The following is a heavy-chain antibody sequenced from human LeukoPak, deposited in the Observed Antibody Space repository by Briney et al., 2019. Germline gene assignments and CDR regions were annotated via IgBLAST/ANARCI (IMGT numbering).Heavy chain of an antibody. CDR3: ARDQEETTYRYYYYYMDV. CDR1: GFTFSSYS. CDR2: ISSSSSYI. D-gene: IGHD4-17*01. V-gene: IGHV3-21*01. J-gene: IGHJ6*03. Sequence: PGGSLRLSCAASGFTFSSYSMNWVRQAPGKGLEWVSSISSSSSYIYYADSVKGRFTISRDNAKNSLYLQMNSLRAEDTAVYYCARDQEETTYRYYYYYMDVWGKGTTVTISS.